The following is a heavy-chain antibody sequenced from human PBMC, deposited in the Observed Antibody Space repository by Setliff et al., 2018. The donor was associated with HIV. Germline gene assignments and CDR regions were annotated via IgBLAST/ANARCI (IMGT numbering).Heavy chain of an antibody. V-gene: IGHV4-34*01. CDR1: GGSISGYY. CDR2: INHSGST. D-gene: IGHD2-8*01. CDR3: ARLKLSGVIDY. J-gene: IGHJ4*02. Sequence: PSETLSLTCAVYGGSISGYYWSWIRQSPGKGLEWIGEINHSGSTNFNPSLKSRVTISLDTSKNQFSLRLSSVTAADTAVYYCARLKLSGVIDYWGQGTLVTVSS.